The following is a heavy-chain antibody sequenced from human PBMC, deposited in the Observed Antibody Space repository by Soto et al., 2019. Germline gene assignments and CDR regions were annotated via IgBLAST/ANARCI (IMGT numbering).Heavy chain of an antibody. CDR3: ARIDFWSDYYGMDV. CDR1: GGTFSSYA. D-gene: IGHD3-3*01. J-gene: IGHJ6*02. V-gene: IGHV1-69*05. CDR2: IIPICGTA. Sequence: SVKVSCKASGGTFSSYAISWVRQAPGQGLEWMGMIIPICGTASYAQKFQGRVTMTRDTSTSTVYMELSSLRSEDTAVYYCARIDFWSDYYGMDVWGQGTTVTVSS.